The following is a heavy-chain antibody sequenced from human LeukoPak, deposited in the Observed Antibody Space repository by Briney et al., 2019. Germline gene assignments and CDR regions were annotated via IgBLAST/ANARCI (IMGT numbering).Heavy chain of an antibody. V-gene: IGHV3-30*01. D-gene: IGHD6-6*01. Sequence: GGSLRLSCAASGFTFSSYAMHWVRQAPGKGLEWVAVISYDGSNKYYADSVKSRFTISRDNSKNTLYLQMNSLRAEDTAVYYCARELYLGSSSALDYWGQGTLVTVSS. CDR3: ARELYLGSSSALDY. J-gene: IGHJ4*02. CDR1: GFTFSSYA. CDR2: ISYDGSNK.